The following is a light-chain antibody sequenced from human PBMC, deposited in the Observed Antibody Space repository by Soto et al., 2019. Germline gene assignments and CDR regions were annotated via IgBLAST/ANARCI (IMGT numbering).Light chain of an antibody. J-gene: IGKJ5*01. CDR2: GAS. Sequence: EIVLTQSPGTLSLSPGERATLSCGASQSISGSYLAWYQQKHGQAPKLLIYGASSRATYISDRFSGSGSGADFTLTIFRLEPEDFAGYYCQQYGTSITFGQGTRLEIK. CDR3: QQYGTSIT. CDR1: QSISGSY. V-gene: IGKV3-20*01.